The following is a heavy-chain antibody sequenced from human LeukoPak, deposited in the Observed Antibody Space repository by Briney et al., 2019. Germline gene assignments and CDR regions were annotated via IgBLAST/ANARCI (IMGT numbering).Heavy chain of an antibody. Sequence: GRSLRLSCEASGFTFSSHGMYWVRQAPGKGLEWVALIWYDGSNKYYADSVKGRFTISRDNPNNTLCLQMNSLRAEDTAVYYCARSGRGYYDSLDHWGQGDLVTVSS. J-gene: IGHJ4*02. CDR1: GFTFSSHG. CDR2: IWYDGSNK. D-gene: IGHD3-22*01. V-gene: IGHV3-33*07. CDR3: ARSGRGYYDSLDH.